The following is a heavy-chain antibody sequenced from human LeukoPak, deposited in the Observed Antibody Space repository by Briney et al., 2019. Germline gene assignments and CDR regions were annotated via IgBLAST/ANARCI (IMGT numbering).Heavy chain of an antibody. CDR2: IYYSGST. D-gene: IGHD1-20*01. CDR3: ARVITGTTNWFDP. CDR1: GYSISSSNW. Sequence: PSETLSLTCAVSGYSISSSNWWGWIRQPLGKGLEWIGYIYYSGSTYYNPSLKSRVTMSVDTSKNQFSLKLSSVTAVDTAVYYCARVITGTTNWFDPWGQGTLVTVSS. V-gene: IGHV4-28*03. J-gene: IGHJ5*02.